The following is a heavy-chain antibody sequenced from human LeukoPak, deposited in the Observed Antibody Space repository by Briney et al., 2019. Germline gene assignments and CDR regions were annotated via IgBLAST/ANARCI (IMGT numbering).Heavy chain of an antibody. Sequence: GGSLRLSCAASGFTFSSYGMHWVRQAPGKGLGWMAVMWYDGSNKYYADSVKGRFTISRDNSKNTLYLQMNSLRAEDTAVYYCARDQYSYAHAAHWGQGTLVTVSS. V-gene: IGHV3-33*01. J-gene: IGHJ4*02. CDR1: GFTFSSYG. CDR3: ARDQYSYAHAAH. CDR2: MWYDGSNK. D-gene: IGHD5-18*01.